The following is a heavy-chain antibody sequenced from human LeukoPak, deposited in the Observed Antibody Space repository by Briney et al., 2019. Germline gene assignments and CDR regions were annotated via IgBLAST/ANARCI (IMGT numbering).Heavy chain of an antibody. V-gene: IGHV3-48*02. CDR3: ARGGDPVKYYAEYFQY. Sequence: GGSLRLSCAASGFTFSSYSMNWVRKAPGKGLEWGSYISSSISVIYYADSVKGRFTISRDNAKNSLYLQMNSLRDEDTAVYYCARGGDPVKYYAEYFQYWGQGTLVTVSS. D-gene: IGHD2-21*02. CDR1: GFTFSSYS. J-gene: IGHJ1*01. CDR2: ISSSISVI.